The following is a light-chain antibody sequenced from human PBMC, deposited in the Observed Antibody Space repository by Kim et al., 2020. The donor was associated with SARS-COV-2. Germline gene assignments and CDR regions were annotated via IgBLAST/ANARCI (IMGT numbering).Light chain of an antibody. V-gene: IGLV2-8*01. CDR2: EVS. CDR3: TSYADNNTLV. J-gene: IGLJ3*02. CDR1: SSDVGGYNY. Sequence: GQAVTISCTGTSSDVGGYNYVSWYQQNPGKAPQLMIYEVSKRPSGVPDRFSGSKSGNTASLTVSGLQVEDEADYYCTSYADNNTLVFGGGTQLTVL.